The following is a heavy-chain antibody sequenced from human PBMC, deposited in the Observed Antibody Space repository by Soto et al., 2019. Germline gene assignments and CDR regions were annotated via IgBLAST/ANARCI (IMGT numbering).Heavy chain of an antibody. V-gene: IGHV1-18*04. D-gene: IGHD6-19*01. J-gene: IGHJ4*02. CDR2: ISAYNGNT. CDR3: ARDRESGHGAVAGTGDY. CDR1: GYTFTSNG. Sequence: ASVKVSCKASGYTFTSNGISWVRQAPGQGLEWMGWISAYNGNTNYAQKLQGRVTMTTDTSTSTAYMELRSLRSDDTAVYYCARDRESGHGAVAGTGDYWGQGTLVTVSS.